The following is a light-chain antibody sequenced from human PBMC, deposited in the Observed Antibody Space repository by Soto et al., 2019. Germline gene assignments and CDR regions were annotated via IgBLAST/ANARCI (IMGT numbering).Light chain of an antibody. CDR3: QVWDTTNPVI. CDR2: DDC. V-gene: IGLV3-21*02. J-gene: IGLJ2*01. CDR1: NSEIKS. Sequence: SSELTQPPSVSVAPGQTARITCGGNNSEIKSVHWYQQKPGQAPVLVVYDDCDRTTGIPERFSGSKSGNTATLTTSRVEAGDEADYYCQVWDTTNPVIFGGGTKLTVL.